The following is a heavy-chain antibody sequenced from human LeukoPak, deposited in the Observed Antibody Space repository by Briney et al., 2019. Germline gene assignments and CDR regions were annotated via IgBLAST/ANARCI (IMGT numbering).Heavy chain of an antibody. D-gene: IGHD6-19*01. Sequence: PGGSLRLSCAASGLTFSNYAMSWVRQAPGKGLEWVSAISASDGSTYYADSVKGRFTISRDNSKSTLYLQVNSLRAEDTALYYCAKTIALAGTKSLDYWGQGTLVTVSS. J-gene: IGHJ4*02. CDR1: GLTFSNYA. CDR3: AKTIALAGTKSLDY. CDR2: ISASDGST. V-gene: IGHV3-23*01.